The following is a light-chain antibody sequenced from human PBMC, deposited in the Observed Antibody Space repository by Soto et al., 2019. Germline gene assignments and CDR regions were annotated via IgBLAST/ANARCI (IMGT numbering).Light chain of an antibody. CDR1: QSVSSIY. V-gene: IGKV3-20*01. Sequence: EIVLTQSPGTLSLSPGERASLSCRASQSVSSIYLAWYQQKPGQAPRLLIYGASNRATGIPDRFSGSGSGTDFTLTISRLEPEDFAVYYCQQYGSSPGITFGPGTRVDIK. CDR3: QQYGSSPGIT. CDR2: GAS. J-gene: IGKJ3*01.